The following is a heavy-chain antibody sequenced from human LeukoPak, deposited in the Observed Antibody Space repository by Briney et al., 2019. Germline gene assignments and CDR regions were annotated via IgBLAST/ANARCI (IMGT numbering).Heavy chain of an antibody. CDR2: IYYSGST. V-gene: IGHV4-30-4*01. D-gene: IGHD3-9*01. Sequence: SETLSLTCTVSGGSISSGDYYWSWIRQPPGKGLEWIGYIYYSGSTYYNPSLKSRVTISVDTSKNQFSLKLSSVTAADTAVYYCGGYFDYYYGMDVWGQGTTVTVSS. CDR3: GGYFDYYYGMDV. CDR1: GGSISSGDYY. J-gene: IGHJ6*02.